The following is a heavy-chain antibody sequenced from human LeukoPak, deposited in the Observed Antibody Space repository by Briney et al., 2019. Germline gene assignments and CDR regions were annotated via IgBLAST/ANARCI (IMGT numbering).Heavy chain of an antibody. V-gene: IGHV4-39*01. CDR3: ARHGGIAAAEVYFDY. CDR1: GGSNSSSSYY. Sequence: SETLSLTCTVSGGSNSSSSYYWGWIRQPPGKGLEWIGSFYYSGSTYYNPSLQSRVTISVDTSKNQFSLKLSSVTAADTAVYYCARHGGIAAAEVYFDYWGQGTLVTVSS. CDR2: FYYSGST. D-gene: IGHD6-13*01. J-gene: IGHJ4*02.